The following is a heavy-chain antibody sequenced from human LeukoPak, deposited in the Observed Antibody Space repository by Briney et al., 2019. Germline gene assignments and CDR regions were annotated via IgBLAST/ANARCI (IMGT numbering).Heavy chain of an antibody. D-gene: IGHD3-10*01. CDR1: GGSISSSSYY. J-gene: IGHJ4*02. V-gene: IGHV4-39*01. CDR2: IYYSGST. CDR3: ARTTPVTAGIDY. Sequence: PETLSLTCTVSGGSISSSSYYWGWIRQPPGKGLEWIGSIYYSGSTYYNPSLKSRVTISVDTSKNQFSLKLSSVTAADTAVYYCARTTPVTAGIDYWGQGTLVTVSS.